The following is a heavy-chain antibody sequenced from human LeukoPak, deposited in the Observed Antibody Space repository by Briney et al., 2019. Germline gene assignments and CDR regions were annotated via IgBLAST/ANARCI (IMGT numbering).Heavy chain of an antibody. D-gene: IGHD3-10*01. CDR1: GFTFSDHY. J-gene: IGHJ4*02. CDR2: SRNRAHRYST. V-gene: IGHV3-72*01. Sequence: GGSLRLSCAASGFTFSDHYMDWVRQAPGKGLDWIGRSRNRAHRYSTEYAASVKGRFTVSRADSENSLYLQMNSLKTDDTAVYYCVALIRGLGYWGQGTLVTVST. CDR3: VALIRGLGY.